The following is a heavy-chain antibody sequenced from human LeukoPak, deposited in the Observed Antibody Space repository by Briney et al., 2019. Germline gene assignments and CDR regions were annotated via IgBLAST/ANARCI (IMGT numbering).Heavy chain of an antibody. Sequence: QSGGSLRLSCAASGFTFSSYEMNWVRQVPGKGLDWVSAISGSGSNTYYADSVRGRFTISRDNSKNTLYLQMNSLRAEDTAVYYCAKDRYYYDSSGYYYFDYWGQGTLVTVSS. J-gene: IGHJ4*02. D-gene: IGHD3-22*01. CDR1: GFTFSSYE. CDR2: ISGSGSNT. V-gene: IGHV3-23*01. CDR3: AKDRYYYDSSGYYYFDY.